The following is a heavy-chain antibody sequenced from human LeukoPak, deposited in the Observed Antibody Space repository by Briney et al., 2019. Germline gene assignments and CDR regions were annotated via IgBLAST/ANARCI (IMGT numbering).Heavy chain of an antibody. V-gene: IGHV5-51*01. D-gene: IGHD6-19*01. J-gene: IGHJ3*02. CDR1: GYSFTSYW. Sequence: GESLKISCKGSGYSFTSYWIGWVRQMPGKGLEWMGIIFPADSDTRYSPSFQGQVTISADKSISTAYLQWSSLKASDTAIYYCARHMKFNSGTDDSFAIWSQGTMVTVSS. CDR2: IFPADSDT. CDR3: ARHMKFNSGTDDSFAI.